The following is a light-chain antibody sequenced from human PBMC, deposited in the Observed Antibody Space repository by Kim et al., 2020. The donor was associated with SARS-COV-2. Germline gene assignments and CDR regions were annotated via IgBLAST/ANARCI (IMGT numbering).Light chain of an antibody. V-gene: IGKV3-20*01. Sequence: ELVLTQSPGTLSLSPGERATLSCRASPSVSSSYLAWYQQKPGQAPRLLIYGASSRATGIPDRFSGSGSGTDFTLTISRLEPEDFAVYYCQQEGSSPLTFGGGTKVDIK. CDR2: GAS. CDR3: QQEGSSPLT. CDR1: PSVSSSY. J-gene: IGKJ4*01.